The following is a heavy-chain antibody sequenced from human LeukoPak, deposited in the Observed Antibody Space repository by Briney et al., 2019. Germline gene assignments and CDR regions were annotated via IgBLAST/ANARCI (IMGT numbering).Heavy chain of an antibody. CDR3: ARVNGDYVGY. Sequence: SETLSLTCTVSGYSISSGYYWGWIRQPPGKGLEWIGSIYHSGSTYYNPSLKSRVTISVDTSKNQFSLKLSSVTAADTAVYYCARVNGDYVGYWGQGTLVTVSS. V-gene: IGHV4-38-2*02. D-gene: IGHD2-8*01. CDR2: IYHSGST. J-gene: IGHJ4*02. CDR1: GYSISSGYY.